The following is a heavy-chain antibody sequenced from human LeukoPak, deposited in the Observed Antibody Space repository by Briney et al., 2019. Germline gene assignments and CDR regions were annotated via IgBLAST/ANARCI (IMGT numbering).Heavy chain of an antibody. V-gene: IGHV3-23*01. CDR1: GFTFSSYG. Sequence: PGGSLRLSCAASGFTFSSYGMSWVRQAPGKGLEWVSAISGSGGSTYYADSVKGRFTISRDNSKNTLYLQMNSLRAEDTAVYYCATGYSSGWRLGDYWGQGTLVTVSS. CDR3: ATGYSSGWRLGDY. J-gene: IGHJ4*02. CDR2: ISGSGGST. D-gene: IGHD6-19*01.